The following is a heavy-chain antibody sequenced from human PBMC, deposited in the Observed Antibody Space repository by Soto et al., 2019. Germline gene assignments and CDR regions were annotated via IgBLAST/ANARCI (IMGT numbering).Heavy chain of an antibody. CDR1: GFSFYNAW. D-gene: IGHD3-10*01. J-gene: IGHJ4*02. Sequence: EVQLVQSGGGLVKPGGSLRLSCAASGFSFYNAWMNWVRQAPGKGLEWVGHIKAKSEGGTTDYAAPVKGRFTISRDDSKNMVYLQMDSLKTEDTAVYYYTTDLLLWLTWGQGTLVTVSS. V-gene: IGHV3-15*07. CDR2: IKAKSEGGTT. CDR3: TTDLLLWLT.